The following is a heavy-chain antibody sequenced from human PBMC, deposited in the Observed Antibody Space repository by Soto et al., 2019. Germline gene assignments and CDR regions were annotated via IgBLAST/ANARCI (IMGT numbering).Heavy chain of an antibody. Sequence: GGSLRLSCAASGFTFSDYYMSWIRQAPGKGLEWVSYISSSGSTIYYADSVKGRFTISRDNAKNSLYLQMNSLRAEDTAVYYCARDLSVVVAANTFDPWGQGTWSPSPQ. J-gene: IGHJ5*02. CDR3: ARDLSVVVAANTFDP. V-gene: IGHV3-11*01. D-gene: IGHD2-15*01. CDR1: GFTFSDYY. CDR2: ISSSGSTI.